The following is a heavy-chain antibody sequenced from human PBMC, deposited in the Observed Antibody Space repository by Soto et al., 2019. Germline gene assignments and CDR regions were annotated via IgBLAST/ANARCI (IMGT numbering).Heavy chain of an antibody. CDR1: GGSISSDKW. CDR2: ISHRGST. V-gene: IGHV4-4*02. Sequence: QVHLQESGPGLVKPSGTLALTCAVSGGSISSDKWWTWVRQPPGKGLEWIGEISHRGSTNYSPSFKCRLSRSVDTTKTQFSLRLTSVTAADTAVYYCAAIPLTSGVVSGRFDPWGQGIMVTVSS. D-gene: IGHD3-3*01. CDR3: AAIPLTSGVVSGRFDP. J-gene: IGHJ5*02.